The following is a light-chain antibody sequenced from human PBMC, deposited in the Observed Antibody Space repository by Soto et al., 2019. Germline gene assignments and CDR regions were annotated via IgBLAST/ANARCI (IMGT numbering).Light chain of an antibody. Sequence: QSVLTQPPSVSGSPGQSVTISCTGTSSDLGAYNYVSWYQQHPGKAPKLMIYEVSKRPSGVPDRFSGSKSGTTASLTVSGLQADDEADYYCSSFAGSNSRVFGTGTKLT. CDR2: EVS. J-gene: IGLJ1*01. V-gene: IGLV2-8*01. CDR3: SSFAGSNSRV. CDR1: SSDLGAYNY.